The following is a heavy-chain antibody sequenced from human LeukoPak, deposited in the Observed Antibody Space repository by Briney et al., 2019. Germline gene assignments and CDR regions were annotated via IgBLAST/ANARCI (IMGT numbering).Heavy chain of an antibody. D-gene: IGHD5-18*01. CDR2: IYYSGST. CDR3: ARRPNSRGYSYAIDY. CDR1: GGSISSSSYY. J-gene: IGHJ4*02. Sequence: SETLSLTCTVSGGSISSSSYYWGWIRQPPGKGLEWIGSIYYSGSTYYNPSLKSRVTISVDTSKNQFSLKLSSVTAADTAVYYCARRPNSRGYSYAIDYWGQGTLVTVSS. V-gene: IGHV4-39*01.